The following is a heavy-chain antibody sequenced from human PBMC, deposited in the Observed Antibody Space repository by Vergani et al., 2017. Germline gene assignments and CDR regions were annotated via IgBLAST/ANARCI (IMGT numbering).Heavy chain of an antibody. D-gene: IGHD5-12*01. CDR2: ISSSSSYI. CDR1: GFTFSSYA. J-gene: IGHJ6*03. CDR3: ARNPYSGYDYSYYYYDMDV. Sequence: EVQLLESGGGLVQPGGSLRLSCAASGFTFSSYAMSWVRQAPGKGLEWGASISSSSSYIYYADSVKGRFTICRENAKNSLYLQMNSLRAEDTAVYYCARNPYSGYDYSYYYYDMDVWGKGTTVTVSS. V-gene: IGHV3-21*01.